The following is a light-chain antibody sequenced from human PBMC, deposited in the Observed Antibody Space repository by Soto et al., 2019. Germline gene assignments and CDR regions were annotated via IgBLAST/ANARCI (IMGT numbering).Light chain of an antibody. CDR1: QSVSSSY. V-gene: IGKV3-20*01. J-gene: IGKJ1*01. Sequence: DIVLTQSPGTLSLSPGERATLSCRASQSVSSSYLAWYQQKPGQAPRLLIYGASIRATGIPARFSGSGSGTDFTLTISRLEPGDFAVYYCQRFGDSPPWTFGQGTK. CDR2: GAS. CDR3: QRFGDSPPWT.